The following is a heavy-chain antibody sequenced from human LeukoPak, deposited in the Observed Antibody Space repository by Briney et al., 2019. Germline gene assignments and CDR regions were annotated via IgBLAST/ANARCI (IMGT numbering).Heavy chain of an antibody. D-gene: IGHD6-13*01. CDR3: ARDGVAAGIYFDY. J-gene: IGHJ4*02. CDR1: GFIFSSYW. V-gene: IGHV3-7*01. Sequence: GGSLRLSCGASGFIFSSYWMSWVRQAPGKGLEWVANINQDGGETYYVGAVKGRFTISRDNAQSSLYLQMNSLRAEDTAVYYCARDGVAAGIYFDYWGQGALVTVSS. CDR2: INQDGGET.